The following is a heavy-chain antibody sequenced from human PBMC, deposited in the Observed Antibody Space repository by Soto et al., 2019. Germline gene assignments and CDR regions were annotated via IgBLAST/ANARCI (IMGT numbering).Heavy chain of an antibody. J-gene: IGHJ6*02. CDR2: IYYSGST. Sequence: LSLTCTVSGGSISSSSYYWGWIRQPPGKGLEWIGSIYYSGSTYYNPSLKSRVTISVDTSKNQFSLKLSSVTAADTAVYYCARRVDTAMVISFYYYGMDVWGQGTTVTVSS. D-gene: IGHD5-18*01. V-gene: IGHV4-39*01. CDR3: ARRVDTAMVISFYYYGMDV. CDR1: GGSISSSSYY.